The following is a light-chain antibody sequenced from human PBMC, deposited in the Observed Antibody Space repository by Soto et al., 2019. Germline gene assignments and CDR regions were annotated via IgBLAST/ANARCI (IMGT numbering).Light chain of an antibody. V-gene: IGKV3-11*01. Sequence: EFVLTQSPGTLSLSPGERATLSCRASQSVSTFLAWYQQKPGQAPRLLIYEASSRATGIPARFSGGGSGTVFTLTISRLEPEDFAVYYCQQRSNWPWTFGQGTKVDIK. CDR1: QSVSTF. CDR2: EAS. CDR3: QQRSNWPWT. J-gene: IGKJ1*01.